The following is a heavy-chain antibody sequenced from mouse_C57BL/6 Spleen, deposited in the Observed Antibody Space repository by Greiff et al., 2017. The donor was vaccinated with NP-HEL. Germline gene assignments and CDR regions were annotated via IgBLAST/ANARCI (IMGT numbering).Heavy chain of an antibody. CDR1: GFTFSSYG. V-gene: IGHV5-6*01. D-gene: IGHD1-1*01. Sequence: EVQRVESGGDLVKPGGSLKLSCAASGFTFSSYGMSWVRQTPDKRLEWVATISSGGSYTYYPDSVKGRFTISRDNAKNTLYLHMSSLKSEDTAMDYCARRTYYYGSSDGYFDVWGTGTTGTVSS. J-gene: IGHJ1*03. CDR2: ISSGGSYT. CDR3: ARRTYYYGSSDGYFDV.